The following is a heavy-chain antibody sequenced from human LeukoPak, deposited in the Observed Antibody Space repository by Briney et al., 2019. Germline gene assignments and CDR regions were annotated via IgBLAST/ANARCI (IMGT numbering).Heavy chain of an antibody. CDR3: ARFDSDYDSYFDY. V-gene: IGHV3-21*01. CDR1: GFTFSSHT. CDR2: MSSSRSYM. D-gene: IGHD5-12*01. J-gene: IGHJ4*02. Sequence: GGSLRLSCAASGFTFSSHTMSWVRQAPGKGLEWVSSMSSSRSYMYYADSVKGRFTISRDNAKNSLYLQMNSLRAEDTAVYYCARFDSDYDSYFDYWGQGTLVTVSS.